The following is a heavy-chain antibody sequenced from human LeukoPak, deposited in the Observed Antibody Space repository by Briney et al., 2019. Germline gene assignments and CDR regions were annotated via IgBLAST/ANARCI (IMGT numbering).Heavy chain of an antibody. CDR1: GYTFTGYY. D-gene: IGHD3-16*01. V-gene: IGHV1-2*02. Sequence: ASVKVSCKASGYTFTGYYMHWVRQAPGHGLEWMGWINPNSGGTNYAQKFQGRVTMTRDTSISTAYMELSRLRSDDTAVYYCARDQAGVMMWDYWGQGTLVTVSS. CDR2: INPNSGGT. CDR3: ARDQAGVMMWDY. J-gene: IGHJ4*02.